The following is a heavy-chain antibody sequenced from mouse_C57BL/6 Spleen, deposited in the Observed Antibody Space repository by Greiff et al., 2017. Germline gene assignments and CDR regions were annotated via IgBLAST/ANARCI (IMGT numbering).Heavy chain of an antibody. D-gene: IGHD2-4*01. Sequence: VQLQQSGAELVRPGTSVKVSCKASGYAFTNYLIEWVKQRPGQGLEWIGVINPGSGGTNYNEKFKGKATLTADKSSSTAYMQLSSLTSEDSAVYFCARSDDYDVGYWGQGTTLTVSS. CDR1: GYAFTNYL. CDR3: ARSDDYDVGY. CDR2: INPGSGGT. J-gene: IGHJ2*01. V-gene: IGHV1-54*01.